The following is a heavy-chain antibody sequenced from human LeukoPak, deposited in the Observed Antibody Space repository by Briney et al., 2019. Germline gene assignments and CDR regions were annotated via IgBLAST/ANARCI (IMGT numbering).Heavy chain of an antibody. CDR2: IYYSGST. CDR3: ARHSGGTYYVSLDP. J-gene: IGHJ5*02. CDR1: GGSISSYY. D-gene: IGHD1-26*01. Sequence: SETLSLTCTVSGGSISSYYWSWIRQPPGKGLEWIGYIYYSGSTNYNPSLKSRVTISVDTSKNQFSLNLSSVTAADTAVYYCARHSGGTYYVSLDPWGQGTLVTVSS. V-gene: IGHV4-59*08.